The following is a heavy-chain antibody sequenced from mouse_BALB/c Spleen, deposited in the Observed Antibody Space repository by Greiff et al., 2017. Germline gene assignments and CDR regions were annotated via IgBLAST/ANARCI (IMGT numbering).Heavy chain of an antibody. CDR1: GFTFSSYA. Sequence: EVKLMESGGGLVKPGGSLKLSCAASGFTFSSYAMSWVRQSPEKRLEWVAEISSGGSYTYYPDTVTGRFTISRDNAKNTLYLEMSSLRSEDTAMYYCARDVLSYAMDYWGQGTSVTVSS. CDR2: ISSGGSYT. J-gene: IGHJ4*01. V-gene: IGHV5-9-4*01. CDR3: ARDVLSYAMDY.